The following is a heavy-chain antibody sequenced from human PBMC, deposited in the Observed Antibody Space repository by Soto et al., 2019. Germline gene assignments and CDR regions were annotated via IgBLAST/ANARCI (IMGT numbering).Heavy chain of an antibody. CDR2: IKHSGSS. J-gene: IGHJ4*02. CDR3: VGAKLAGRGGFDY. Sequence: SETLSLTCAVSGYSIGTAYYWGWIRQPPGKGLEWIASIKHSGSSYYSQSLKSRVTISIDASKNHFSLNLTSVNAADTAVYYCVGAKLAGRGGFDYWGQGILVTVSS. CDR1: GYSIGTAYY. V-gene: IGHV4-38-2*01. D-gene: IGHD2-15*01.